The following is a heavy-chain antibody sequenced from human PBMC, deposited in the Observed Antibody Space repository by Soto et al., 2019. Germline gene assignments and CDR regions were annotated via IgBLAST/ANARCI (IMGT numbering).Heavy chain of an antibody. J-gene: IGHJ6*02. Sequence: SETLSLTCTVSGGSISSYYWSWIRQPPGKGLEWIGYIYYSGSTNYNPSLKSRVTISVDTSKNQFPLKLSSVTAADTAVYYCARGMTTPFNYYYGMDVWGQGTTVTVSS. CDR2: IYYSGST. CDR3: ARGMTTPFNYYYGMDV. D-gene: IGHD4-17*01. V-gene: IGHV4-59*01. CDR1: GGSISSYY.